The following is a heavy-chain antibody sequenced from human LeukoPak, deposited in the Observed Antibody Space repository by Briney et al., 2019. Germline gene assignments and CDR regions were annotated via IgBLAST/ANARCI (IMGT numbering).Heavy chain of an antibody. J-gene: IGHJ3*02. Sequence: GASVKVSCKASGYTFTSYDINWVRQATGQGLEWMGWMNPNSGNTGYARKFQGRVTMTRNTSISTAYMELSSLRPEDTAVYYCARHYYYDSSGYDAFDIWGQGTMVTVSS. D-gene: IGHD3-22*01. CDR2: MNPNSGNT. CDR3: ARHYYYDSSGYDAFDI. CDR1: GYTFTSYD. V-gene: IGHV1-8*01.